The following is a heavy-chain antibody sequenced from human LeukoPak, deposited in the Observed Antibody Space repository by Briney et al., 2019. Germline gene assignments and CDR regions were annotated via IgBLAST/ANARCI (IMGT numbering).Heavy chain of an antibody. CDR1: GGSISSGDYY. CDR3: ARTHGSGSYYH. CDR2: IYYSGST. Sequence: PSQPLSLTCTVSGGSISSGDYYWSWIRQPPGKGLEWIGYIYYSGSTYYNPSLKNRVTISVDTSKNQFSLKLSSVTAADTAVYYCARTHGSGSYYHWGQGTLVTVCS. V-gene: IGHV4-30-4*08. D-gene: IGHD3-10*01. J-gene: IGHJ5*02.